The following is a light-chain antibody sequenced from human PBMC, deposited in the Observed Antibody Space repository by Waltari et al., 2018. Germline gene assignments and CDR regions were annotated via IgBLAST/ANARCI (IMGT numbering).Light chain of an antibody. Sequence: ALTQPASVSGSPGQSITISCSGTAPDLGHYDYVAWYLQHPSTAPKLIIFDVSKRPSGISDRFSASKSGSTASLTISGLQAEDEGEYFCGSYTTNSPFAVVFGGGTKLTVL. V-gene: IGLV2-14*03. CDR3: GSYTTNSPFAVV. CDR1: APDLGHYDY. J-gene: IGLJ2*01. CDR2: DVS.